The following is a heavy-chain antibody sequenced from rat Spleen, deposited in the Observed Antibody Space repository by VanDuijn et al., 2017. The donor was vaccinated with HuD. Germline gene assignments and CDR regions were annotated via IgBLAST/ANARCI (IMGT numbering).Heavy chain of an antibody. Sequence: QVQLKESGPGLVQPSQTLSLTCTVSGFSLTSNSVSWVRQPPGKGLEGMGAIWSGGSTDYNSALKSRLSISRDTSKSQVFLKMNSLQTEDTAIYFCTRSPTVAGVMDAWGQGASVTVSS. D-gene: IGHD1-3*01. V-gene: IGHV2-1*01. CDR3: TRSPTVAGVMDA. J-gene: IGHJ4*01. CDR1: GFSLTSNS. CDR2: IWSGGST.